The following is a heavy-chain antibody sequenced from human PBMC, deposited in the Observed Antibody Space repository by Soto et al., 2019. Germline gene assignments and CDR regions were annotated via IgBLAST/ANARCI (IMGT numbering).Heavy chain of an antibody. J-gene: IGHJ4*02. D-gene: IGHD4-17*01. CDR3: ARGYGPPDY. Sequence: EVQLVESGGGLVKPGGSLRLSCAASGFTFSTYTMNWVRQAPGKGLEWVSSISSSSNYIYYADSVKGRFTISRDNAKNSLSLQRNSLRAEDTAVYYCARGYGPPDYWGQGTLVTVSS. V-gene: IGHV3-21*01. CDR2: ISSSSNYI. CDR1: GFTFSTYT.